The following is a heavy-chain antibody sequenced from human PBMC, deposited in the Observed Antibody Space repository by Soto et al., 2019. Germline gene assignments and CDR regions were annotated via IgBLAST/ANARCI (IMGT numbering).Heavy chain of an antibody. J-gene: IGHJ6*02. D-gene: IGHD2-15*01. CDR3: AKGRASGGLYGMDV. V-gene: IGHV3-23*01. Sequence: PGGSLRLSWVVSGFTFNNDSMNWLLLAPGKGLEWVSSISDSGGSTYYADSVKGRFTISRANSKSTLYLQMHSLRAEATAVSYCAKGRASGGLYGMDVWGQGTTVTVSS. CDR1: GFTFNNDS. CDR2: ISDSGGST.